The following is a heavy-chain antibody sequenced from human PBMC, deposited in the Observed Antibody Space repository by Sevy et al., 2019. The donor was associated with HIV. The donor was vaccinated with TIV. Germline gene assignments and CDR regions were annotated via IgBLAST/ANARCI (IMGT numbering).Heavy chain of an antibody. CDR2: ISGSGGSA. CDR3: AKDGGFGAYHYYGMDV. J-gene: IGHJ6*02. Sequence: GGSLRLSCAGSGFTFSRYAMNWVRQAPGKGLEWVSVISGSGGSAYYADSVKGRFTISRDNSKNTVYLEMNSLRAEETAVYYCAKDGGFGAYHYYGMDVWGQGTTVTVSS. V-gene: IGHV3-23*01. CDR1: GFTFSRYA. D-gene: IGHD3-10*01.